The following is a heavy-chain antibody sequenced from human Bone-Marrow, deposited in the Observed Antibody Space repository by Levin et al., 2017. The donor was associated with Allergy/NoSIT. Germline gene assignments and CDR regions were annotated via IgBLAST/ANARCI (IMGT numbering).Heavy chain of an antibody. J-gene: IGHJ6*02. CDR3: ALFGVKGFYYEDGMEV. Sequence: LSLTCAASGFTFSSYGMHWVRQAPGKGLEWVTLISYDGSNEYYADSVKGRFTISRDNSKNTLYLQMNSLRAEDTAVYYCALFGVKGFYYEDGMEVWGQGTKVSVSS. CDR2: ISYDGSNE. D-gene: IGHD3-10*01. V-gene: IGHV3-30*03. CDR1: GFTFSSYG.